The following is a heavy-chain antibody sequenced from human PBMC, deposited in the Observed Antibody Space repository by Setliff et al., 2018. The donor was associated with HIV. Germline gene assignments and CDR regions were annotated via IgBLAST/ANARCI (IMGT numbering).Heavy chain of an antibody. V-gene: IGHV4-59*01. CDR3: ASLTDYGSHNRWPYYFDF. CDR1: GGSISSYY. D-gene: IGHD4-17*01. Sequence: ETLSLTCTVSGGSISSYYWSWIRQPPGKGLEWIGYIYYSGSTNYNPSIKSRVSLSVDTSKNQFSLRLSAVTAADTAVYYCASLTDYGSHNRWPYYFDFWGQGMLVTVSS. CDR2: IYYSGST. J-gene: IGHJ4*02.